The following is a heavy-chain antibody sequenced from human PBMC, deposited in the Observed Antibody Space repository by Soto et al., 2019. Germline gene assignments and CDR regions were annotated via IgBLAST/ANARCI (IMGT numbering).Heavy chain of an antibody. CDR1: XGTFXSYA. D-gene: IGHD5-12*01. Sequence: QVQLVQSGAEXXXXXXXVKVSCKASXGTFXSYAISWVRQAPGXGXXWMGGIIPIFGTANYAQKFQGRVTITADESTSTAYMELSSLRSEDTAVYYCASGGGYESRYYFDYWGQGTLVTVSS. CDR2: IIPIFGTA. CDR3: ASGGGYESRYYFDY. V-gene: IGHV1-69*01. J-gene: IGHJ4*02.